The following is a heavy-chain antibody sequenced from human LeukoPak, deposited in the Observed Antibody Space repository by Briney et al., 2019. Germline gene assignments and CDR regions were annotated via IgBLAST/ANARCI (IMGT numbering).Heavy chain of an antibody. J-gene: IGHJ6*03. CDR2: IIPIFGTA. V-gene: IGHV1-69*05. CDR1: GGTFSSYA. Sequence: SVKVSCKASGGTFSSYAISWVRQAPGQGLGWMGGIIPIFGTANYAQKFQGRVTITTDESTSTAYMELSSLRSEDTAVYYCARTGIYYYYMDVWGKGTTVTVSS. CDR3: ARTGIYYYYMDV. D-gene: IGHD1-1*01.